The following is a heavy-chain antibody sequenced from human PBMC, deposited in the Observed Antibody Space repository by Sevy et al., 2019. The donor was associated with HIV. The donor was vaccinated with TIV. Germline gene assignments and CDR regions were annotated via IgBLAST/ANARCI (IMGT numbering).Heavy chain of an antibody. J-gene: IGHJ6*02. CDR1: GGSFSGYF. V-gene: IGHV4-34*01. D-gene: IGHD1-7*01. CDR3: ARETGTSNRYGLDV. Sequence: SETLSLTCAVYGGSFSGYFWTWIRQPPGKGLEWIGEINHSGSSKYNPSLKSRVTISVDTSKNQFSLTLKSVTAADTVLYYCARETGTSNRYGLDVWGQGTTVTVSS. CDR2: INHSGSS.